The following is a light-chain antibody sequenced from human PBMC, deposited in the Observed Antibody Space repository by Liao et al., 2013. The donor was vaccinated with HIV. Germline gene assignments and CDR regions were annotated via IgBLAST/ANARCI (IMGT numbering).Light chain of an antibody. CDR3: QVWDSSSDPVV. V-gene: IGLV3-21*01. CDR1: NVGSNS. J-gene: IGLJ2*01. Sequence: SYELTQPPSVSVAPGKTARITCGGNNVGSNSVHWYQQKPGQAPVLVIYYDSDRPSGIPERFSGSNSGNTANLTISRVEAGDEADYYCQVWDSSSDPVVFGGGTKLTVL. CDR2: YDS.